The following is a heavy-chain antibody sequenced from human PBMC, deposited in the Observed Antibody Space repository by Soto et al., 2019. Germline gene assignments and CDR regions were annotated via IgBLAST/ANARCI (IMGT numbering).Heavy chain of an antibody. V-gene: IGHV1-18*01. Sequence: GASVKVSCKASGYTFSNDGINWVRQAPGQGPEWMGWISAYNGNTEYAQNFQGRVTMTTDTSTSTAYMELRSLRSDDTAVYSCARGGPTSADYYYGMDVWGLGTTVTVSS. CDR3: ARGGPTSADYYYGMDV. D-gene: IGHD3-10*01. CDR1: GYTFSNDG. CDR2: ISAYNGNT. J-gene: IGHJ6*02.